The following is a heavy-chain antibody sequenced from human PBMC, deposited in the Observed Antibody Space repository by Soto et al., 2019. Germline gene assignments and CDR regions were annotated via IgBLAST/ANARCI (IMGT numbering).Heavy chain of an antibody. CDR3: EXXAPRRXXYDSSAYYRVGFDY. V-gene: IGHV1-3*01. CDR2: INAGNGNT. J-gene: IGHJ4*02. CDR1: GYTFTSYA. Sequence: SVKVSCKASGYTFTSYAMHWVRQAPGQRLEWMGWINAGNGNTKYSQKFQGRVTITRDTSASTAYMELSSLRSEDTAVYYCEXXAPRRXXYDSSAYYRVGFDYWGQGTLVTVSS. D-gene: IGHD3-22*01.